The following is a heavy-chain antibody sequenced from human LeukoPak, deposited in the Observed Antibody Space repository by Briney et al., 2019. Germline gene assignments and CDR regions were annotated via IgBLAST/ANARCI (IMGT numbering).Heavy chain of an antibody. J-gene: IGHJ6*03. CDR3: ASGITQIYYYYYMDV. CDR2: IIPIFGTA. CDR1: GGTFSSYA. Sequence: ASVKVSCKASGGTFSSYAISWVRQAPGQGLEWMGGIIPIFGTANYAQKFQGRVTITTDESTSTAYMELSSLRSEDTAVYYCASGITQIYYYYYMDVWGKGTTVTVSS. D-gene: IGHD1-14*01. V-gene: IGHV1-69*05.